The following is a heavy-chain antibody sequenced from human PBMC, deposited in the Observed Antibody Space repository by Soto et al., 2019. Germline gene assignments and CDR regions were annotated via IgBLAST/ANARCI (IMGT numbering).Heavy chain of an antibody. CDR3: VMERTRTLRDCFDP. V-gene: IGHV4-4*07. Sequence: PSETLSLTCTVSGASISGFYWSWIRKSAGKGLEWIGRIYATGTTDYNPSLKSRVMMSVDTSKKQFSLKLRSVTAADTAVYYCVMERTRTLRDCFDPWGQ. D-gene: IGHD4-17*01. CDR1: GASISGFY. J-gene: IGHJ5*02. CDR2: IYATGTT.